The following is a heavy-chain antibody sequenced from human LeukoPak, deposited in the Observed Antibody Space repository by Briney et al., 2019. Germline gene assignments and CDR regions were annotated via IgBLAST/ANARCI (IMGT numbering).Heavy chain of an antibody. CDR1: GFTFSNFA. CDR3: ARGVGGGGSWYNF. J-gene: IGHJ4*02. Sequence: PGGSLRLSCVASGFTFSNFAMHWVRQAPGKGLEWVTLISFDGSNKYYADSVKGRFTVSRDNSKNTLYLQMNSLRAEDTAVYYCARGVGGGGSWYNFWGQGSLVTVSS. V-gene: IGHV3-30-3*01. CDR2: ISFDGSNK. D-gene: IGHD6-13*01.